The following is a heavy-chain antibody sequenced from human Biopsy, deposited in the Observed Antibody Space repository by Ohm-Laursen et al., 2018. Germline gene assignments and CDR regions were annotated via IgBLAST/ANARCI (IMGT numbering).Heavy chain of an antibody. Sequence: SETLSLTCTVSGVSVTSRGYYWTWIRQPPGKGLEWLGQIDRSGNTNYNPSLKGRLTISANTSKNQFSLKLTSVTAADTAVYFCGNEIYGRDYWGQGALVTVSS. CDR3: GNEIYGRDY. D-gene: IGHD4-17*01. J-gene: IGHJ4*02. CDR1: GVSVTSRGYY. CDR2: IDRSGNT. V-gene: IGHV4-61*08.